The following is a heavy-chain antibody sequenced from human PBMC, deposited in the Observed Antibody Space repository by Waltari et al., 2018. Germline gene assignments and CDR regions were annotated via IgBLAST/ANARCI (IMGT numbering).Heavy chain of an antibody. CDR2: IKQDGSEK. D-gene: IGHD3-16*01. J-gene: IGHJ4*02. CDR1: GFTFSSFS. V-gene: IGHV3-7*01. CDR3: AREGTYDFDY. Sequence: EVQLVESGGGLVQPGGSLRLSCAASGFTFSSFSMNWVSQAPGKGLACGANIKQDGSEKYYVDSVKGRFTISRDNAKNSLYLQMNSLRGEDTAVYYCAREGTYDFDYWGQGTLVTVSS.